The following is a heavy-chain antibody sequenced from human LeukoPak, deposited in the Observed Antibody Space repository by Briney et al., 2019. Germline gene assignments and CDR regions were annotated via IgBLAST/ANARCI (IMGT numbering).Heavy chain of an antibody. CDR1: GYTFTSYD. J-gene: IGHJ5*02. CDR3: ARVGSVVVVAATGRYNWFDP. Sequence: ASVTVSCKASGYTFTSYDINWVRQATGQGLEWMGWMNPNSGNTGYAQKFQGRVTMTRNTSISTAYMELSSLRSEDTAVYYCARVGSVVVVAATGRYNWFDPWGQGTLVTVSS. V-gene: IGHV1-8*01. CDR2: MNPNSGNT. D-gene: IGHD2-15*01.